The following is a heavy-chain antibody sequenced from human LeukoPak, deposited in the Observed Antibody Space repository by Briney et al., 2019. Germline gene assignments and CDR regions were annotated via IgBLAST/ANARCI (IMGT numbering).Heavy chain of an antibody. V-gene: IGHV3-23*01. D-gene: IGHD2-15*01. Sequence: PGGSLRLSCAASGFTFNGFAMSWVRQAPGKGLEWVAIVGISNSVTYYADSVKGRFTISRDNSKNTLYLQMNSLRAEDTAVYYCARNLGSGYYDYWGQGTLVTVSS. CDR3: ARNLGSGYYDY. CDR2: VGISNSVT. CDR1: GFTFNGFA. J-gene: IGHJ4*02.